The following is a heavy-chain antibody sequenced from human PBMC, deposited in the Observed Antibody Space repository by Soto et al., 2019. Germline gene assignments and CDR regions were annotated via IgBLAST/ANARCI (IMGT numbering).Heavy chain of an antibody. V-gene: IGHV1-2*02. D-gene: IGHD2-2*01. J-gene: IGHJ6*02. CDR2: INPNSGGT. Sequence: VKVSCKASGYTFTGYYMHWVRQAPGQGLEWMGWINPNSGGTNYAQKFQGRVTMTRDTSISTAYMELSRLRSDDTAVYYCARGRSIVVVPAATNYYGMDVWGQGTTVTVSS. CDR1: GYTFTGYY. CDR3: ARGRSIVVVPAATNYYGMDV.